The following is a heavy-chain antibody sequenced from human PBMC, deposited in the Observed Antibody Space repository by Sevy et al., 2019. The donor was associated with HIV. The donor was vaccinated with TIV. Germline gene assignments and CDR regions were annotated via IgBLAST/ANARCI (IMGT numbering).Heavy chain of an antibody. D-gene: IGHD3-10*01. CDR1: GGTISSSSYR. CDR2: IYHTGAA. CDR3: ARWYGNNFDY. J-gene: IGHJ4*02. Sequence: SETLSLTCTVSGGTISSSSYRWGWIRQPPGKGLEWVGSIYHTGAADDNPSLKRRVTMSVDTSKNQFSLQVGSVTAADTAVHYCARWYGNNFDYWGQGALVTVSS. V-gene: IGHV4-39*01.